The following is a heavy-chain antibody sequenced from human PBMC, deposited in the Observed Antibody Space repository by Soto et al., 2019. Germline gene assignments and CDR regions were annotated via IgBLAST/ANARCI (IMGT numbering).Heavy chain of an antibody. CDR1: GGSISSGGYY. CDR3: ARSGYSYGYCDY. Sequence: SETLSLTCTVSGGSISSGGYYWSWIRQHPGKGLEWIGYIFYSGSTYYNPSLKSRITISLDTSKNQFSLMLSSVTAADTAVYYCARSGYSYGYCDYWGQGTLVTVSS. CDR2: IFYSGST. J-gene: IGHJ4*02. D-gene: IGHD5-18*01. V-gene: IGHV4-31*03.